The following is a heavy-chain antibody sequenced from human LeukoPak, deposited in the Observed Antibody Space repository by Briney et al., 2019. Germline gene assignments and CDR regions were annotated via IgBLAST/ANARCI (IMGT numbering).Heavy chain of an antibody. V-gene: IGHV1-18*01. J-gene: IGHJ4*02. CDR3: ARDGPIAAAGDSYFDY. Sequence: VASVKVSCKSSGYTFTNYGISWVRQAPGQGLEWMGWFSAYNGNTNYAQKLQGRVTMTTDTSTSTAYMELRSLRSDDTAVYYCARDGPIAAAGDSYFDYWGQGTLVTVSS. D-gene: IGHD6-13*01. CDR2: FSAYNGNT. CDR1: GYTFTNYG.